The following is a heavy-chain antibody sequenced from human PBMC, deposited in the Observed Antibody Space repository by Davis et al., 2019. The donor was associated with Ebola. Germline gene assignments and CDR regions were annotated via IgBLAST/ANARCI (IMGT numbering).Heavy chain of an antibody. CDR1: GGALGSGTHF. J-gene: IGHJ4*02. CDR3: ASTGIVVVLGDYYFDY. CDR2: VFHSGST. V-gene: IGHV4-61*01. Sequence: MPSETLSLTCTVSGGALGSGTHFWSWIRQYPGRGLEWIGYVFHSGSTFFNPYLRSRVTISVDTSKNQFSLKLSSVTAADTDVYYCASTGIVVVLGDYYFDYWGQRTLVTVSS. D-gene: IGHD3-22*01.